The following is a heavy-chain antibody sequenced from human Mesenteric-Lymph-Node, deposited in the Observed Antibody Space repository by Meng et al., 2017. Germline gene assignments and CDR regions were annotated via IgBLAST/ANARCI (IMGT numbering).Heavy chain of an antibody. Sequence: GESLKISCAASGFTFSSYSMNWVRQAPGKGLEWVASISTTSTYIYYSDSVGGRFLISRDNAKNSLYLQMNSLRAEDTAVYYCSRREGTMDNWFDPWGPGNQVTGSS. CDR1: GFTFSSYS. CDR3: SRREGTMDNWFDP. D-gene: IGHD3-3*01. V-gene: IGHV3-21*01. J-gene: IGHJ5*02. CDR2: ISTTSTYI.